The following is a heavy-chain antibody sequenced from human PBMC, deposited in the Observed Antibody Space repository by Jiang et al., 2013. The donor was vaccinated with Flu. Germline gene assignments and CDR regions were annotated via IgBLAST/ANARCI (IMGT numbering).Heavy chain of an antibody. V-gene: IGHV4-39*07. CDR1: GDSITSTSYY. D-gene: IGHD5-24*01. J-gene: IGHJ3*01. CDR3: AKPRGQGYNVAGSLDAFDV. Sequence: KPSETLSLTCSVFGDSITSTSYYWGLDPPDPREGTGVDWEYVLYGSTYYNPSLQSRVSLSVDTSNNQFSLKLSSVTAADTAVYYCAKPRGQGYNVAGSLDAFDVWGPGTMVTVSS. CDR2: VLYGST.